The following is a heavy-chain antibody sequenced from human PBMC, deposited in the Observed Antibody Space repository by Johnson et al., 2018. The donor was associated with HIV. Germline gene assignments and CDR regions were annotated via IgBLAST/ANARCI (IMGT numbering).Heavy chain of an antibody. J-gene: IGHJ3*02. CDR3: AKNIGYCTVTSCYPRNNDAFDI. CDR2: ISYDGSYK. D-gene: IGHD2-2*01. V-gene: IGHV3-30*18. Sequence: QVQLVESGGGVVQPGRSLRLSCAASGFTFSAYGMHWVRQAPGQGLEWVAVISYDGSYKYYADSVKGRFTISRDSSKKTLYLQMNSLRAEDTAVYYCAKNIGYCTVTSCYPRNNDAFDIWGQGTVVTVSS. CDR1: GFTFSAYG.